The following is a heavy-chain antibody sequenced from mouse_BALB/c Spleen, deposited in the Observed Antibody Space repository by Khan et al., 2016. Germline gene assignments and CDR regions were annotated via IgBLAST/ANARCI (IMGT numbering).Heavy chain of an antibody. CDR1: GYTFTDYE. D-gene: IGHD4-1*01. CDR2: IDPETGGT. V-gene: IGHV1-15*01. CDR3: LRLGQDY. Sequence: QVQLQQSGAELVRPGASVTLSCKASGYTFTDYEMHWVKQTPVHGLEWIGSIDPETGGTAYIQKFKGKATLTADKSSSTAYMELRSLTSEDSAVYYFLRLGQDYWGQGTSVTVSS. J-gene: IGHJ4*01.